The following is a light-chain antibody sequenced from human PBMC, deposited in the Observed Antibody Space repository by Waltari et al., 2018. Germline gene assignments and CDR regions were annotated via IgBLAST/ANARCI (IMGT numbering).Light chain of an antibody. Sequence: QSALTQPASVSGSPGQSIPLSCTGTISDVGCLNSVSWYQVHPGQAPRIMIYDVITRPSGVSDRFSASKSGNTASLTISGLQAEDEGDYYCSSQSTNSVVLFGGGTKLTVL. J-gene: IGLJ3*02. CDR3: SSQSTNSVVL. CDR1: ISDVGCLNS. CDR2: DVI. V-gene: IGLV2-14*03.